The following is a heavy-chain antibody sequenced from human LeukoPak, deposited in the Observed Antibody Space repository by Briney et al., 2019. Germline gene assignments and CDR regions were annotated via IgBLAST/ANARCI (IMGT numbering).Heavy chain of an antibody. J-gene: IGHJ4*02. CDR2: IKRNIDGGTT. CDR1: RFTFSSTW. D-gene: IGHD1/OR15-1a*01. V-gene: IGHV3-15*01. CDR3: VTGLGRTDHDY. Sequence: GGSLRLSCAASRFTFSSTWLSWVSQAPGKGLEWVGRIKRNIDGGTTDYAAPVNGRFTISRDDSKNTLYLQMNSLKTEDTAVYYCVTGLGRTDHDYWGQGPLVTVSS.